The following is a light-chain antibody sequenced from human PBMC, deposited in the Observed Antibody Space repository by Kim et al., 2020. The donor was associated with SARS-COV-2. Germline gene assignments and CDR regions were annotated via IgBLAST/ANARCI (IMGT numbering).Light chain of an antibody. Sequence: EIVLTQSPGTLSLSPGERATLSCRASQSVGRNYLAWYHHKPGQAPTLLIYDASSRATGVPDRFSGSGSGTDFTLTVSRLEPEDFAVYYCQQYATPPITFGGGTKVDIK. V-gene: IGKV3-20*01. CDR1: QSVGRNY. CDR2: DAS. CDR3: QQYATPPIT. J-gene: IGKJ4*01.